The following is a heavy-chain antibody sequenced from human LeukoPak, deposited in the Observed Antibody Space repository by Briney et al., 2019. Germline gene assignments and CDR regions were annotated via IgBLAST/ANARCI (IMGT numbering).Heavy chain of an antibody. CDR2: ITSDASST. J-gene: IGHJ3*02. CDR1: GFTFSNYW. D-gene: IGHD3-10*01. Sequence: TGGSLRLSCAASGFTFSNYWMHWVRRAPGKGLVWVSRITSDASSTSYADSVKGRYTISRDNDKNNLYLRMNSLRAEDTAVYYCAREFEGQEAGAYGSGSYDVFDIWGQGTMVTVSS. V-gene: IGHV3-74*01. CDR3: AREFEGQEAGAYGSGSYDVFDI.